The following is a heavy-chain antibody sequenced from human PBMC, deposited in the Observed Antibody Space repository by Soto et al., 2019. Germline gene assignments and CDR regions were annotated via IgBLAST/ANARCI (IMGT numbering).Heavy chain of an antibody. CDR3: ADLGGVTTGFDY. Sequence: PSETLSLTCTVSGGTISSSSYYWGWLRQPPGKGLEWIGSIYYSGSTYYNPSLKSRVTISVDTSKNQFSLKLSSVTAADTAVYYCADLGGVTTGFDYWGQGTLVTVSS. CDR1: GGTISSSSYY. CDR2: IYYSGST. V-gene: IGHV4-39*01. D-gene: IGHD3-16*01. J-gene: IGHJ4*02.